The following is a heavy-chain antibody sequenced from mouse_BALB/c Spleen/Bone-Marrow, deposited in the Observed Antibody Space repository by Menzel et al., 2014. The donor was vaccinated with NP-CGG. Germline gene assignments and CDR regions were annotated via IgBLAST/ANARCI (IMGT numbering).Heavy chain of an antibody. CDR1: GFNIKDYY. Sequence: EVQLQQSGAELVRSGASVKSSCTASGFNIKDYYMHWVKQRPEQGLEWIGWIDPENGDTEYAPKFQGKATMTADTSSNTAYLQLSSLTSEDTAVYYCNRYDWYFDVWGAGTTVTVSS. V-gene: IGHV14-4*02. J-gene: IGHJ1*01. CDR3: NRYDWYFDV. CDR2: IDPENGDT. D-gene: IGHD2-14*01.